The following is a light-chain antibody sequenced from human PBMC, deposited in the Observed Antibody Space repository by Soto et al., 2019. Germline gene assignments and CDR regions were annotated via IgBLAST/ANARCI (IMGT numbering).Light chain of an antibody. CDR2: GAS. V-gene: IGKV3-20*01. Sequence: EIVLTQSPGTLSLSPGERATLSCRASLIVSSSYLAWYQQKPGQAPRLFISGASTRATGIPDRFSGSGSGTDFTLTISRLEPEDFAVYYCQQYGNSRWTFGQGTKVDIK. CDR1: LIVSSSY. J-gene: IGKJ1*01. CDR3: QQYGNSRWT.